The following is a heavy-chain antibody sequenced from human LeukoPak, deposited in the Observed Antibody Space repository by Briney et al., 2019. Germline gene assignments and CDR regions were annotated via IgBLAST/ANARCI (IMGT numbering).Heavy chain of an antibody. Sequence: ASVKVSCKASGYTFTSYAMHWVRQAPGQRLEWMGWINAGNGNTKYSQEFQGRVTITRDTSASTAYMELSSLRSEDTAVYYCATGSYGDYSPNYYYYYMDVWGKGTTVTISS. CDR3: ATGSYGDYSPNYYYYYMDV. CDR2: INAGNGNT. D-gene: IGHD4-17*01. V-gene: IGHV1-3*03. J-gene: IGHJ6*03. CDR1: GYTFTSYA.